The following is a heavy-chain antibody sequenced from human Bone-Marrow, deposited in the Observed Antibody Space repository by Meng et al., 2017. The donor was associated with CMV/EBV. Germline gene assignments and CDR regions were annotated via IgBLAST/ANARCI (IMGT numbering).Heavy chain of an antibody. CDR2: INWNGGST. D-gene: IGHD3-10*01. CDR1: GFTFDDYG. J-gene: IGHJ4*02. CDR3: ARDSAGGFDY. Sequence: GESLKISCAASGFTFDDYGMSWVRQAPGKGLEWVSGINWNGGSTGYADSVKGRFTISRDNAKNSLYLQMNSLRAEDTALYHCARDSAGGFDYWGQGTLVTVSS. V-gene: IGHV3-20*01.